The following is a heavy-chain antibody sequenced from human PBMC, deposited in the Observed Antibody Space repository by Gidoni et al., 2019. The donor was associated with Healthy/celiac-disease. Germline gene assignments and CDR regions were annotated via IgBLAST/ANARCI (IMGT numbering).Heavy chain of an antibody. CDR2: IYHSGRT. V-gene: IGHV4-4*02. CDR1: GGSISSSNW. Sequence: QVQLQESGPGLVKPSGTLSLTCAVSGGSISSSNWWSWVRQPPGKGLEWIGEIYHSGRTNYHPSLKSRVTISVAKSKNQFSLKLSSVTAADTAVYYCAREVTMVRGVNWFDPWGQGTLVTVSS. CDR3: AREVTMVRGVNWFDP. D-gene: IGHD3-10*01. J-gene: IGHJ5*02.